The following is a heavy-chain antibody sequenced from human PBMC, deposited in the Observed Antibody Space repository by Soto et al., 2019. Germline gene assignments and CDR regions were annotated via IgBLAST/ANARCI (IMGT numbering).Heavy chain of an antibody. V-gene: IGHV4-34*01. D-gene: IGHD3-3*02. CDR3: ARGSIFGRLFDY. CDR2: INHSGST. CDR1: GGSFSGYY. J-gene: IGHJ4*02. Sequence: PSETLSLTCAVYGGSFSGYYWSWIRQPPGKGLEWIGEINHSGSTNYNPSLKSRVTISVDTCKNQFSLKLSSVTAADTAVYYCARGSIFGRLFDYWGQGTLVTVSS.